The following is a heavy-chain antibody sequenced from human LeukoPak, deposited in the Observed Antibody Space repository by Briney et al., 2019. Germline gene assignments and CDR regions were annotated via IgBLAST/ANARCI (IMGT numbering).Heavy chain of an antibody. CDR2: ISSSSSTK. D-gene: IGHD4-17*01. J-gene: IGHJ4*02. V-gene: IGHV3-48*04. Sequence: GGSLRLSCAASGFTFSSYSMNWVRQAPGKGLEWVSYISSSSSTKYYADSVEGRFTVSRDNAKNSLYLQMNGLRAEDTAVYYCARGPYDDHVDYWGQGTLLTVSS. CDR1: GFTFSSYS. CDR3: ARGPYDDHVDY.